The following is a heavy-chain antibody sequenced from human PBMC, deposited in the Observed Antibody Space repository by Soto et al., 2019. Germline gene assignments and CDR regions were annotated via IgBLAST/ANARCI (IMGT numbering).Heavy chain of an antibody. Sequence: PSETLSLTCTVSGGSINSYYWSWIRQPPGKGLEWIGYIYYSGSTNYNPSLKSRVTISVDTSRNQFSLKLSSVTAADTAVYYCARDDYYDSLDSWGQGTMVTVSS. CDR2: IYYSGST. CDR3: ARDDYYDSLDS. D-gene: IGHD3-22*01. V-gene: IGHV4-59*01. J-gene: IGHJ3*01. CDR1: GGSINSYY.